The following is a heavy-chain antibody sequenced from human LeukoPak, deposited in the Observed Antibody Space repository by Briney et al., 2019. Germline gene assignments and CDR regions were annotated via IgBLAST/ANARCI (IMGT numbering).Heavy chain of an antibody. CDR3: ARDQHQLDFDY. J-gene: IGHJ4*02. V-gene: IGHV1-2*02. CDR1: GYTFTGYY. D-gene: IGHD1-1*01. Sequence: ASVKLSCKSSGYTFTGYYMHWVRQAPGQGLEWMGWINPNSGGTNYEQKFQGRVTMTRDTSISTTYMELSSLTSDDTAVYYCARDQHQLDFDYWGQGTLVTVSS. CDR2: INPNSGGT.